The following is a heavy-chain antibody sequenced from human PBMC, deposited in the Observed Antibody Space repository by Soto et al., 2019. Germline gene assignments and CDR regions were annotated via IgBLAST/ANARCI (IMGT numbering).Heavy chain of an antibody. J-gene: IGHJ5*02. CDR1: GIILENLG. CDR2: SSGSVFKK. CDR3: AKNQGVELVPLATVDWFDP. Sequence: GGSRRRSCAAAGIILENLGMSWVRQAPGKGLEWISSSSGSVFKKYYACSVKGRFTISRDISKSTVYLELNNLSAEDTAVYHCAKNQGVELVPLATVDWFDPWGQGSVVTVSS. D-gene: IGHD1-26*01. V-gene: IGHV3-23*01.